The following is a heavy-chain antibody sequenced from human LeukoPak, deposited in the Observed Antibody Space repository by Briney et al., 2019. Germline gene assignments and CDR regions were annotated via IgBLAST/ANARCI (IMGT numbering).Heavy chain of an antibody. V-gene: IGHV4-34*01. Sequence: SETLSLTCAIYGGSFSGYYWSWIRQPPGKGLEWIGSIYHSGSTYYNPSLKSRVTISVDTSKNQFSLKLSSVTAADTAVYYCARIAAAGTLYYYYYYMDVWGKGTTVTVSS. J-gene: IGHJ6*03. CDR1: GGSFSGYY. CDR2: IYHSGST. CDR3: ARIAAAGTLYYYYYYMDV. D-gene: IGHD6-13*01.